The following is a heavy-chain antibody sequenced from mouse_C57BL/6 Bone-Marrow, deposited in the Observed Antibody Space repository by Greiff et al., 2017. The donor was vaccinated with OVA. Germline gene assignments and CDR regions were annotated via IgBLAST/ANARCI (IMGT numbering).Heavy chain of an antibody. D-gene: IGHD4-1*01. J-gene: IGHJ4*01. CDR2: IWRGGST. V-gene: IGHV2-2*01. CDR3: ARRRSHWSYYYAMDY. Sequence: QVQLQQSGPGLVQPSQSLSITCTVSGFSLTSYGVHWVRQSPGKGLEWLGVIWRGGSTDYNAAFISRLSISKDNSKSQVFFKMNSLQADDTAIYYCARRRSHWSYYYAMDYWGQGTSVTVSS. CDR1: GFSLTSYG.